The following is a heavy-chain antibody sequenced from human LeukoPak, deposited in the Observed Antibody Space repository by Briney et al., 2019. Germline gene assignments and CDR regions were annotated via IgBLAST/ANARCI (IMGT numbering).Heavy chain of an antibody. J-gene: IGHJ4*02. Sequence: GGSLRLSCTASGFTFSNYAMSWVRQAPGKGLEWVSAISGSGGSTYNADSVKGRFTISRDNSKNTLYLQMNSLRAEDTAVYYCAKDVFELYDIYDHWGQGTLVTVST. CDR2: ISGSGGST. CDR1: GFTFSNYA. V-gene: IGHV3-23*01. D-gene: IGHD3-9*01. CDR3: AKDVFELYDIYDH.